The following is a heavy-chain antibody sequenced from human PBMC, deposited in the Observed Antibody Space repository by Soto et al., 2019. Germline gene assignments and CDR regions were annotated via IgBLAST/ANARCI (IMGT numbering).Heavy chain of an antibody. CDR2: ISSSSSYI. J-gene: IGHJ6*02. V-gene: IGHV3-21*01. Sequence: GGSMRLSCAASGLTFSSYSMNWVRQAPGKGLEWVSSISSSSSYIYYADSVKGRFTISRDNAKNSLYLQMNSLRAEDTAVYYCARADCSSTSCDYYGMDVWGQGTTVTVSS. CDR3: ARADCSSTSCDYYGMDV. CDR1: GLTFSSYS. D-gene: IGHD2-2*01.